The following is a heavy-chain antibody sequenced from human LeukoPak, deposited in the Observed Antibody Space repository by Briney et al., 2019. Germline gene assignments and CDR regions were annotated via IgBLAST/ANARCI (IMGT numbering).Heavy chain of an antibody. Sequence: PSETLSLTCAVYGGSFSGYYWSWIRQPPGKGLEWIGEINHSGSTNYNPSLKSRVTISVDTSKNQFSLKLSSVTAADTAVYYCARVSPIVVVPAAISPEGYYYFDYWGQGTLVTVSS. J-gene: IGHJ4*02. CDR1: GGSFSGYY. V-gene: IGHV4-34*01. D-gene: IGHD2-2*01. CDR3: ARVSPIVVVPAAISPEGYYYFDY. CDR2: INHSGST.